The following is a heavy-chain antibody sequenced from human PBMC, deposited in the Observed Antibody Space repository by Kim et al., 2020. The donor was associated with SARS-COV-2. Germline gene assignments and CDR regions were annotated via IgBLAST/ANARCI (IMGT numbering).Heavy chain of an antibody. CDR2: ISWNSCSI. J-gene: IGHJ4*02. V-gene: IGHV3-9*01. CDR1: GFTFDDYA. CDR3: VKDSARTSYDPSPFDY. Sequence: GGSLRLSCAASGFTFDDYAMHWFRQAPGKGLEWVSCISWNSCSIGYADSVKGRFTISRDNAKNSLYLQMNSLRAEDTALYYCVKDSARTSYDPSPFDYWGQGTLVNVST. D-gene: IGHD2-2*01.